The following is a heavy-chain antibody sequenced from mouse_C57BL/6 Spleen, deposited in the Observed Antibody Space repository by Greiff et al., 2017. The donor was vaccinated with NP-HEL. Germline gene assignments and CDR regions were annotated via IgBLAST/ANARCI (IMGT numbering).Heavy chain of an antibody. CDR3: ARYDYDEVY. CDR1: GYAFTNYL. D-gene: IGHD2-4*01. J-gene: IGHJ2*01. Sequence: VQLQESGAELVRPGTSVKVSCKASGYAFTNYLIEWVKQRPGQGLEWLGVINTGSGGTNYNEKFKGKATLPADKSSSTAYMQLSSLTSEDSAVYFCARYDYDEVYWGQGTTLTVSS. CDR2: INTGSGGT. V-gene: IGHV1-54*01.